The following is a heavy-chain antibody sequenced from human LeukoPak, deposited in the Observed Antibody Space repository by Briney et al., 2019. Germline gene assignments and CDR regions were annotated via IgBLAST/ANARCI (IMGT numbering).Heavy chain of an antibody. J-gene: IGHJ4*02. CDR1: GFTFSNYW. D-gene: IGHD3-10*01. V-gene: IGHV3-7*01. CDR2: IKQDGSEK. CDR3: ARGGEY. Sequence: GGSLRLSCAASGFTFSNYWINWVRQAPGKGLEWVANIKQDGSEKYYLDSVKGRFTISRDNAKNSLYLQMNSLRAEDTAMYYCARGGEYWGQGTLVTVSS.